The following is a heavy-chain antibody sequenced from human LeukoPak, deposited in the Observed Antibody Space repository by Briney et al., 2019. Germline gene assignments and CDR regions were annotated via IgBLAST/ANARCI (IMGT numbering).Heavy chain of an antibody. CDR2: IIPILGIA. D-gene: IGHD5-12*01. CDR1: GGTFSSYA. CDR3: ARDGGGGHGASSSHVIDY. V-gene: IGHV1-69*04. Sequence: SVKVSCKASGGTFSSYAISWVRQAPGQGLEWMGRIIPILGIANYAQKFQGRVTITADKSTSTAYMELSSLRSEDTAVYYCARDGGGGHGASSSHVIDYWGQGTLVTVSS. J-gene: IGHJ4*02.